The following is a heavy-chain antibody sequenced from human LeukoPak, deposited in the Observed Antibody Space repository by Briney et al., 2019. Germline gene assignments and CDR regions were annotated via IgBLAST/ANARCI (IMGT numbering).Heavy chain of an antibody. CDR1: GGTFSSYA. J-gene: IGHJ6*03. CDR2: IIPIFGTA. CDR3: ARGDYSRDYYYMDV. D-gene: IGHD4-11*01. Sequence: EASVKVSCKASGGTFSSYAISWVRQAPGQGLEWMGGIIPIFGTANYAQKFQGRVTITTDESTSTAYMELSRLRSDDTAVYYCARGDYSRDYYYMDVWGKGTTVTVSS. V-gene: IGHV1-69*05.